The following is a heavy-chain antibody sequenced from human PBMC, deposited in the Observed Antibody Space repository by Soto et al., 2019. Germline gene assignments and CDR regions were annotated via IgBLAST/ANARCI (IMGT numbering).Heavy chain of an antibody. J-gene: IGHJ4*02. D-gene: IGHD5-12*01. CDR3: AIFMGNSVAPTYFDY. CDR2: IYYRGST. V-gene: IGHV4-59*01. CDR1: GGSINNYY. Sequence: QVQLQASGPGLVKPSETLSLTCTVSGGSINNYYWSWIRQPPGKGLEWIGYIYYRGSTNYNPSLTSRVTISVDTSKNPYSLKLSSVTTADTAVYYCAIFMGNSVAPTYFDYWGQGTLVTVSS.